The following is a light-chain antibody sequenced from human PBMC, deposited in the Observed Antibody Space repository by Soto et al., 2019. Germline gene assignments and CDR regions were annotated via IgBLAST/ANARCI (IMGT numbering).Light chain of an antibody. Sequence: IVLMQSPGTLSLSPGERATLSCRASRSLSSDYLAWYQQKPGQAPRLLIYGASTRATGIPARFSGSGSGTELTIIISSLQPEDFEVYYCQQRSNWPPTFGQGTKVDIK. CDR3: QQRSNWPPT. CDR1: RSLSSDY. J-gene: IGKJ1*01. V-gene: IGKV3D-20*02. CDR2: GAS.